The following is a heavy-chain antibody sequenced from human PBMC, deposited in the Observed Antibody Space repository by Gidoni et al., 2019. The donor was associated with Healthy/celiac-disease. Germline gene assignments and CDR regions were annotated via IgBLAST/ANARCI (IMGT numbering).Heavy chain of an antibody. V-gene: IGHV4-31*03. D-gene: IGHD1-26*01. J-gene: IGHJ4*02. CDR3: ARDVDGGSYYRFFDY. CDR1: GGSFSRGGYY. CDR2: IYYSGSS. Sequence: QVQLQESGPGLVKPSQTLSLTCTVSGGSFSRGGYYWTWIRQHPGKGLEWIGYIYYSGSSYYNPSLKSRVTISVDTSKHQFSLKLSSVTAADTAVYYCARDVDGGSYYRFFDYWGQGTLVTVSS.